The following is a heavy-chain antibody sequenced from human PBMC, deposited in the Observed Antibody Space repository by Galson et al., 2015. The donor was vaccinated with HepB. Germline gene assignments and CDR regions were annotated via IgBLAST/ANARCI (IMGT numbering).Heavy chain of an antibody. J-gene: IGHJ4*02. CDR1: GYSFTSYR. V-gene: IGHV5-51*01. CDR2: IYPGDSDT. CDR3: ARLGGSESYGDYCDY. D-gene: IGHD4-17*01. Sequence: QSGAEVKKPGESLKISCTGSGYSFTSYRIGWVRQMPGKGLEWMGIIYPGDSDTRYSPSFQGQVTISADKSISTAYLQWSSLKASDTAMYYCARLGGSESYGDYCDYWGQGTLVTVSS.